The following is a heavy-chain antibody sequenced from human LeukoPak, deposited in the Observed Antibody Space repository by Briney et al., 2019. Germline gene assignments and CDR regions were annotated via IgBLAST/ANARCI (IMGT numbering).Heavy chain of an antibody. Sequence: PSETLSLTCTVSGGSIGSGDYYWSWIRQPPGKGLEWIGYIYYSGSTYYNPSLKSRVTISVDTSKNQFSLKLSSVTAADTAVYYCARVGGSDCSSTSCYQFDPWGQGTLVTVSS. J-gene: IGHJ5*02. V-gene: IGHV4-30-4*08. CDR1: GGSIGSGDYY. CDR2: IYYSGST. CDR3: ARVGGSDCSSTSCYQFDP. D-gene: IGHD2-2*01.